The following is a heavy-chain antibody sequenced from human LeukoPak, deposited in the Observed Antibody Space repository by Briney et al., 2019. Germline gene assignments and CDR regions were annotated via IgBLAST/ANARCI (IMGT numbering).Heavy chain of an antibody. V-gene: IGHV3-23*01. CDR1: GFTFSSYG. J-gene: IGHJ4*02. CDR3: AKDDGSGSYYSRIDY. D-gene: IGHD3-10*01. CDR2: ISGSGGST. Sequence: GGSLRLSCGASGFTFSSYGMHWVRQAPGKGLEWVSAISGSGGSTYYADSVKGRFTISRDNSKNTLYLQMNSLRAEDTAVYYCAKDDGSGSYYSRIDYWGRGTLVTVSS.